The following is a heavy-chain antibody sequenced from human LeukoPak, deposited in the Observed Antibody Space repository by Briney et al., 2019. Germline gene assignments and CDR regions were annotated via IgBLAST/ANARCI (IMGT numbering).Heavy chain of an antibody. Sequence: GGSLRLSCAASGFTFSDYNMNWVRQAPGKGLEWVSYISSSGSTIYYADSVKGRFTISRVNAESSLYLQMNSLRVEDTGVYYCARGPGNPTRNDYWGQGTLVTVSS. CDR3: ARGPGNPTRNDY. J-gene: IGHJ4*02. CDR2: ISSSGSTI. CDR1: GFTFSDYN. V-gene: IGHV3-48*01.